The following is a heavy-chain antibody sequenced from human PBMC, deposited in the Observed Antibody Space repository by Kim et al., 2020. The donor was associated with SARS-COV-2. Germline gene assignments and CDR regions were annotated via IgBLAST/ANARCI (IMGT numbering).Heavy chain of an antibody. J-gene: IGHJ6*02. CDR2: INHSGST. CDR1: GGSFSGYY. D-gene: IGHD3-22*01. V-gene: IGHV4-34*01. Sequence: SETLSLTCAVYGGSFSGYYWSWIRQPPGKGLEWIGEINHSGSTNYNPSLKSRVTISVDTSKNQFSLKLSSVTAADTAVYYCARGTGGVTMIVVVKPYYYYGRDVWGQGTTVPVPS. CDR3: ARGTGGVTMIVVVKPYYYYGRDV.